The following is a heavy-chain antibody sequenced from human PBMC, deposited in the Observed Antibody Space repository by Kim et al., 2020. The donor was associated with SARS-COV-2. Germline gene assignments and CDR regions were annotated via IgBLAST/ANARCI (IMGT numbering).Heavy chain of an antibody. V-gene: IGHV3-33*01. D-gene: IGHD6-13*01. Sequence: GGSLRLSCAASGFTFSSYGMHWVRQAPGKGLEWVAVIWYDGSNKYYADSVKGRFTISRDNSKNTLYLQMNSLRAEDTAVYYCAREWWTGYSSSWSKGYYGMDVWGQGTTVTVSS. CDR2: IWYDGSNK. CDR1: GFTFSSYG. CDR3: AREWWTGYSSSWSKGYYGMDV. J-gene: IGHJ6*02.